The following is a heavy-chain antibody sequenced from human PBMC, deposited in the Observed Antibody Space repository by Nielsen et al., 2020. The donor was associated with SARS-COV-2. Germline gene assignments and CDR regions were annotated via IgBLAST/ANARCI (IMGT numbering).Heavy chain of an antibody. CDR2: IYSGGST. D-gene: IGHD6-13*01. CDR3: ANTPAPSLAYSSSWYGEHYYGMDV. J-gene: IGHJ6*02. V-gene: IGHV3-53*04. Sequence: WIRQPPGKGLEWVSVIYSGGSTYYADSVKGRFTISRHNSKNTLYLQMNSLRAEDTAVYYCANTPAPSLAYSSSWYGEHYYGMDVWGQGTTVTVSS.